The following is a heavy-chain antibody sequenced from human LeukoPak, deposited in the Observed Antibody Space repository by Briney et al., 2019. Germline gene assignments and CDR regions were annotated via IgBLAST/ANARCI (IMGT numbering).Heavy chain of an antibody. D-gene: IGHD3/OR15-3a*01. CDR3: ARDGLDRGSREYYFDF. V-gene: IGHV3-53*01. CDR1: GGSFSGYY. J-gene: IGHJ4*02. Sequence: ETLSLTCAVYGGSFSGYYWSWVRQAPGKGLEWVSVIYSSGNTYYADSVKGRFTISRDNSKNTLYLQMNSLRAEDTAVYYCARDGLDRGSREYYFDFWGQGTLVTVSS. CDR2: IYSSGNT.